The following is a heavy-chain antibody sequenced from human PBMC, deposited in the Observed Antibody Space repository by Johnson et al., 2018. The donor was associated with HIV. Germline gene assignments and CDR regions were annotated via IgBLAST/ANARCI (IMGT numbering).Heavy chain of an antibody. D-gene: IGHD1-26*01. J-gene: IGHJ3*02. CDR3: ARGGKWGIVGARGAFDI. CDR1: GFTFSNFG. V-gene: IGHV3-30*03. Sequence: QVQLVESGGGVVQPGRSLRLSCATSGFTFSNFGMHWVRQAPGKGLEWVAVISYDGSNKYYADSVKGRFTISRDNSKNTLYLQMNSLRAEDTAVYYCARGGKWGIVGARGAFDIWGQGTMVTVSS. CDR2: ISYDGSNK.